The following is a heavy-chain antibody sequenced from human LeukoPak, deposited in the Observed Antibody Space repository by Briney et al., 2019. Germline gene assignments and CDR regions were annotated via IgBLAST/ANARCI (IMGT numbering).Heavy chain of an antibody. Sequence: ASVKVSCKASGYTFTSYAMNWVRQAPGQGLEWMGWTNTNTGNPTYAQGFTGRFVFSLDTSVSTAYLQISSLKAEDTAVYYCARDPLPYSSSWYDAFDIWGQGTMVTVSS. CDR2: TNTNTGNP. J-gene: IGHJ3*02. CDR1: GYTFTSYA. V-gene: IGHV7-4-1*02. D-gene: IGHD6-13*01. CDR3: ARDPLPYSSSWYDAFDI.